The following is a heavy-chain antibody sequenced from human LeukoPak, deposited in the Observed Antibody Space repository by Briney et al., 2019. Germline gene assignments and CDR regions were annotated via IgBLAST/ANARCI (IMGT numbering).Heavy chain of an antibody. CDR1: GYTFTGYY. V-gene: IGHV1-2*02. CDR3: ATAPTYYYDSSGYFNPRKYYFDY. Sequence: GASVKASCKASGYTFTGYYMHWVRQAPGQGLEWMGWINPNSGGTNYAQKFQGRVTMTRDTSISTAYMELSRLRSDDTAVYYCATAPTYYYDSSGYFNPRKYYFDYWGQGTLVTVSS. CDR2: INPNSGGT. J-gene: IGHJ4*02. D-gene: IGHD3-22*01.